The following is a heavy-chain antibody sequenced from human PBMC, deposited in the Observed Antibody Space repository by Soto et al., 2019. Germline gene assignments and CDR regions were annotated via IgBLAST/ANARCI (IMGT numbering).Heavy chain of an antibody. D-gene: IGHD3-10*01. J-gene: IGHJ6*02. Sequence: GGSLRLSCAASGFTFSSYSMNWVRQAPGKGLEWVSYISSSSSTIYYADSVKGRFTISRDNAKNTLYLQMNSLRDEDTAVYYCARDGLLWPYYYYGMDVWGQGTTVTVSS. CDR3: ARDGLLWPYYYYGMDV. CDR1: GFTFSSYS. V-gene: IGHV3-48*02. CDR2: ISSSSSTI.